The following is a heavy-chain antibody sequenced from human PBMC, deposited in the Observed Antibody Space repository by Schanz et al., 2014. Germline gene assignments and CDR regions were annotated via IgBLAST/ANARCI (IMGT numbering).Heavy chain of an antibody. V-gene: IGHV3-30*02. CDR1: RFAFSNCG. Sequence: VQLVESGGGVVQPGRSLRLSCAASRFAFSNCGMHWVRQAPGKGLEWVAFIRYDASNEYYADSVKGRFTISRDNSKNTLYLQMNSLRPDDTAVYYCAKALKPYIASRNGLDVWGHGTTVTVSS. D-gene: IGHD3-16*01. CDR2: IRYDASNE. J-gene: IGHJ6*02. CDR3: AKALKPYIASRNGLDV.